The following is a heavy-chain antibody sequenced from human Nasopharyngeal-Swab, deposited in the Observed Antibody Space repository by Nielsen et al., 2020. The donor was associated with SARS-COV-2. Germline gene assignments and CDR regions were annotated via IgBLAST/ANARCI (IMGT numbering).Heavy chain of an antibody. V-gene: IGHV3-30*18. J-gene: IGHJ6*02. Sequence: GASLKISCAASGFTFSSYGMHWVRQAPGKGLEWVAVISYDGSNKYYADSVKGRFTISRDNSKNTLYLQMNSLRAEDTAVYYCANSDFWSGYYKPHYYYYGMGVWGQGTTVTVSS. D-gene: IGHD3-3*01. CDR2: ISYDGSNK. CDR3: ANSDFWSGYYKPHYYYYGMGV. CDR1: GFTFSSYG.